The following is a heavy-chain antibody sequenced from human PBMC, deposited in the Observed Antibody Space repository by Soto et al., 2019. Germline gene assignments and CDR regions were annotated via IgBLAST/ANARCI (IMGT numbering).Heavy chain of an antibody. V-gene: IGHV3-15*01. CDR3: TTYDYFWGSYVYRGAH. CDR1: GFTFSTAW. Sequence: EVQLVESGGGLVRPGGSLRLSCTASGFTFSTAWMSWVRQAPGKGLEWVARIKSETDGGTRDHSAPVEGRFTISRDDSKNTLYLQMNSLKTEDTAVYYCTTYDYFWGSYVYRGAHWGQGTLVTVSS. D-gene: IGHD3-16*01. J-gene: IGHJ4*02. CDR2: IKSETDGGTR.